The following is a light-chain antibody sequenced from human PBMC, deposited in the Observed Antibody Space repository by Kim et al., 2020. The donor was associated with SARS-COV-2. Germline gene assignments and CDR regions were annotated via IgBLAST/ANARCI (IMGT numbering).Light chain of an antibody. J-gene: IGLJ2*01. Sequence: SVSPGQTASITCSGDKLGDKSACLYQQKPVQSPVLVIYQDSKRPSGIPERFSGSNSGNTATLTISGTQAMDEADYYCQAWDSSTAVFGGGTQLTVL. CDR1: KLGDKS. V-gene: IGLV3-1*01. CDR2: QDS. CDR3: QAWDSSTAV.